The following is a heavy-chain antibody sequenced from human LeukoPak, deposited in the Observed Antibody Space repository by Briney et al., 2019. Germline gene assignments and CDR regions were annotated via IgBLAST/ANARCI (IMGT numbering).Heavy chain of an antibody. CDR2: ISGYNGNT. CDR3: AREEMITFGGVIVS. CDR1: GYTFTSYG. V-gene: IGHV1-18*01. D-gene: IGHD3-16*02. Sequence: GASMKVSCKASGYTFTSYGITWVRQAPGQGLEWMGWISGYNGNTNYAQKLQGRVTMTTDTSTSTAYMELRSLRSDDTAVYYCAREEMITFGGVIVSWGQGTLVTVSS. J-gene: IGHJ5*02.